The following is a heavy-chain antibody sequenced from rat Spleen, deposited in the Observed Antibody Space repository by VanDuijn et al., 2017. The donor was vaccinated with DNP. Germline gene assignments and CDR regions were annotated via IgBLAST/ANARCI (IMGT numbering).Heavy chain of an antibody. D-gene: IGHD1-5*01. CDR3: ARPSTGTTAGFAY. Sequence: EVQLVESGGGPVQPGRSLKLSCVASGFTFNNYWMTWIRQAPGKGLEWVASIGSTGGSTYYRDSVKGRFTISRDNAKSTLYLQMNSLRSEDTATYYCARPSTGTTAGFAYWGQGTLVTVSS. V-gene: IGHV5-31*01. J-gene: IGHJ3*01. CDR1: GFTFNNYW. CDR2: IGSTGGST.